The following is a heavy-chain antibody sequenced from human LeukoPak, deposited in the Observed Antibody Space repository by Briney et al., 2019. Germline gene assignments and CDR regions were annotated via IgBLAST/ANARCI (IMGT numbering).Heavy chain of an antibody. J-gene: IGHJ2*01. D-gene: IGHD2-8*02. CDR2: IYYSGST. V-gene: IGHV4-59*01. Sequence: SETLFLTCTVSGGSISSYYWNWIRQPPGKGLEWIGYIYYSGSTNYNPSLKSRVTISVDTSKNQFSLKLSSVTAADTAVYYCVRVALVPYGVFDLWGRGTLVTVSS. CDR3: VRVALVPYGVFDL. CDR1: GGSISSYY.